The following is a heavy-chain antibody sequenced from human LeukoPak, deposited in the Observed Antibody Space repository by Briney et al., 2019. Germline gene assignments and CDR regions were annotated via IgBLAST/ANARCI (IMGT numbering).Heavy chain of an antibody. CDR1: GFTFSSYG. D-gene: IGHD3-10*01. CDR2: IRYDGSNK. Sequence: GGSLRLSCAASGFTFSSYGMPWVRQAPGKGLEWVAFIRYDGSNKYYADSVKGRFTISRDNSKNTLYLQMNSLRAEDTAVYYCARVAGALLYYFDYWGQGTLVTVSS. CDR3: ARVAGALLYYFDY. V-gene: IGHV3-30*02. J-gene: IGHJ4*02.